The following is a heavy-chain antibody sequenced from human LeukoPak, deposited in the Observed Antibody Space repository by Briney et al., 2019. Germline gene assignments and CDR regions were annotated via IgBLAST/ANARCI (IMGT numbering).Heavy chain of an antibody. CDR3: ARTDTGIFGMLIGAFDI. J-gene: IGHJ3*02. CDR2: ISSSSSTI. Sequence: GGSLRLSCAASGFTFSSYSMNWVRQAPGKGLEWVSYISSSSSTIYYADSVKGRFTISRDNAKNSLYLQMNSLRAEDTALYYCARTDTGIFGMLIGAFDIWGQGTMVTVSS. D-gene: IGHD3-3*01. CDR1: GFTFSSYS. V-gene: IGHV3-48*01.